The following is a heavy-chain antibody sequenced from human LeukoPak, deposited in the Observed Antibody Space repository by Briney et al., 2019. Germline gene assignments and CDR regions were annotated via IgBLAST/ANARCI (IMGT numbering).Heavy chain of an antibody. CDR2: ISSSGTTI. J-gene: IGHJ4*02. CDR3: AKTHTSGWAFDY. V-gene: IGHV3-48*03. D-gene: IGHD6-19*01. CDR1: GFTFSSDE. Sequence: PGGSLRLSCAASGFTFSSDEMNWVRQAPGKGLEWVSYISSSGTTIYYADSVKGRFTISRDNAKNSLYLQMNSLRAEDTAVYYCAKTHTSGWAFDYWGQGTLVTVSS.